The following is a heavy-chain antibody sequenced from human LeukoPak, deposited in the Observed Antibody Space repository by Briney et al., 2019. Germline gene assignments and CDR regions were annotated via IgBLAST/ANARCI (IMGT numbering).Heavy chain of an antibody. CDR3: ARVHFGSEYQLLSFDY. V-gene: IGHV4-4*02. J-gene: IGHJ4*02. Sequence: PSETLSLTCAVSGGSISSSNWWSWVRQPPGKGLEWIGEIYHSGSTSYNPSLKSRVTISVDKSKNQFSLKLSSVTAADTAVYYCARVHFGSEYQLLSFDYWGQGTLVTVSS. D-gene: IGHD2-2*01. CDR1: GGSISSSNW. CDR2: IYHSGST.